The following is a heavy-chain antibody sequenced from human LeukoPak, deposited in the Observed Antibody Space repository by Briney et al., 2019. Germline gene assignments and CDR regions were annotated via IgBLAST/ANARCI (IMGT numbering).Heavy chain of an antibody. D-gene: IGHD6-13*01. CDR1: GYTFTSYY. J-gene: IGHJ3*02. CDR3: ARDLYSSSWYLNDAFDI. V-gene: IGHV1-46*01. CDR2: INPSGGST. Sequence: ASVKVSCKASGYTFTSYYMHWVRQAPGQGLEWMGIINPSGGSTSYAQKFQGRVTMTRDTSISTAYMELSRLRSDDTAVYYCARDLYSSSWYLNDAFDIWGQGTMVTVSS.